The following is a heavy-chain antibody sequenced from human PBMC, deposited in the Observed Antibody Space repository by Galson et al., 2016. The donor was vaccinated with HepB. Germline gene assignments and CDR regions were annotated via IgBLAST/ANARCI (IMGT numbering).Heavy chain of an antibody. D-gene: IGHD1-26*01. CDR3: ARGRRYSGSYLGNSLDP. Sequence: TLSLTCTVSGDSISSGGYYWSWIRQHPGKGLEWIGYIYYSGSTYCNPSLKSRVTMSVDTSKKQFSLKLSSVTAADTAVYYCARGRRYSGSYLGNSLDPWGQGTLVTVSS. CDR2: IYYSGST. V-gene: IGHV4-31*03. J-gene: IGHJ5*02. CDR1: GDSISSGGYY.